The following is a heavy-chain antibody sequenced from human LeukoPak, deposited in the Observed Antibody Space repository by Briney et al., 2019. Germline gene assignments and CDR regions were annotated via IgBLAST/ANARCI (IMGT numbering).Heavy chain of an antibody. V-gene: IGHV1-69*05. CDR2: IIPIFGTA. CDR1: GFTFSSYA. J-gene: IGHJ3*02. CDR3: ARRMGDAFDI. Sequence: GGSLRLSCAACGFTFSSYAISWVRQAPGQGLEWMGGIIPIFGTANYAQKFQGRVTITTDESTSTAYMELSSLRSEDTAVYYCARRMGDAFDIWGQGTMVTVSS.